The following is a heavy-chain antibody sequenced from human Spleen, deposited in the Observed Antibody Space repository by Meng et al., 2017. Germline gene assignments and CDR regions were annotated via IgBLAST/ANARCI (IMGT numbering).Heavy chain of an antibody. CDR1: GGSFSDYD. CDR3: ARGPTTMAHDFDY. V-gene: IGHV4-34*01. CDR2: INHSGST. D-gene: IGHD4-11*01. J-gene: IGHJ4*02. Sequence: QVQLQQWGAGPLKTSETLSLTCVVSGGSFSDYDWSWIRQPPGKGLEWIGEINHSGSTNYNPPLESRATISVDTSQNNLSLKLSSVTAADSAVYYCARGPTTMAHDFDYWGQGTLVTVSS.